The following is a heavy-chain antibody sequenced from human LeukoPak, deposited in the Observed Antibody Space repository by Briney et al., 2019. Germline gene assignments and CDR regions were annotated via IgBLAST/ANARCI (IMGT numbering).Heavy chain of an antibody. CDR3: ARERPRGGYFDL. V-gene: IGHV4-39*07. J-gene: IGHJ2*01. CDR2: IYYSGST. CDR1: GGSISSSSYY. Sequence: SETLSLTCTVSGGSISSSSYYWGWIRQPPGKGLEWIGSIYYSGSTYYNPSLKSRVTISVDTSKNQFSLKLSSVTAADTAVYCCARERPRGGYFDLWGRGTLVTVSS. D-gene: IGHD3-10*01.